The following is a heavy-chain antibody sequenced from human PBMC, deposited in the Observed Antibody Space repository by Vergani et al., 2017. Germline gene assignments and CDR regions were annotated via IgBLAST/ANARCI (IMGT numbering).Heavy chain of an antibody. Sequence: QVQLQESGPGLVKPSETLSLTCTVSGYSISSGYYWGWIRHPPGRGLEWIGSIYQSGSTYYNPSIKSRVTISVDTSKNQFSLKLSSVTAADTAVYYCARVTYYGSGSYYGYYYGMDVWGQGTTVTVSS. D-gene: IGHD3-10*01. V-gene: IGHV4-38-2*02. CDR1: GYSISSGYY. J-gene: IGHJ6*02. CDR3: ARVTYYGSGSYYGYYYGMDV. CDR2: IYQSGST.